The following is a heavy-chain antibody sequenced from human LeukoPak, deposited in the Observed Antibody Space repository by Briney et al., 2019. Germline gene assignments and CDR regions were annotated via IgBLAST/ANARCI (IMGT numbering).Heavy chain of an antibody. D-gene: IGHD6-19*01. CDR1: GFIFSSYW. J-gene: IGHJ4*02. CDR2: IKQDGSEK. Sequence: PGGSLRLSCAASGFIFSSYWMSWVRQVPGKGLEWVANIKQDGSEKNYVDSVKGRFTISRDNAKNSLYLQINSLKAEDTAVYYCAREVVGTPDYWGQGTLVTVSS. V-gene: IGHV3-7*01. CDR3: AREVVGTPDY.